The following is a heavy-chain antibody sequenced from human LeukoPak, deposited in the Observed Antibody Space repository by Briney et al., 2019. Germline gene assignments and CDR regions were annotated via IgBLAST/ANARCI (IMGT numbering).Heavy chain of an antibody. J-gene: IGHJ6*02. CDR1: GGSFSGYY. CDR2: INHSGST. CDR3: ARGRGFTFSSYYGMDV. V-gene: IGHV4-34*01. Sequence: SETLSLTCAVYGGSFSGYYWSWIRQPPGKGLEWIGEINHSGSTNYNPSLKSRGTISVDTSKNQFSLKLSSVTDADTAVSYCARGRGFTFSSYYGMDVWGQGTPVTVSS. D-gene: IGHD3-16*01.